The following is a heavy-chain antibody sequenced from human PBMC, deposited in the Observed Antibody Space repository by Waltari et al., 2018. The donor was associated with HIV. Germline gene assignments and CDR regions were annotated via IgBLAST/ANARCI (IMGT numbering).Heavy chain of an antibody. Sequence: QVQLQESGPGLVKHSETLSLTCTVSGGSISSYYWSWIRQPAGKGLEWIGRIYTSGSTNYNPSLKSRVTMSVDTSKNQFSLKLSSVTAADTAVYYCARDLYYYGSGSRSASAFDIWGQGTMVTVSS. CDR2: IYTSGST. J-gene: IGHJ3*02. CDR1: GGSISSYY. V-gene: IGHV4-4*07. CDR3: ARDLYYYGSGSRSASAFDI. D-gene: IGHD3-10*01.